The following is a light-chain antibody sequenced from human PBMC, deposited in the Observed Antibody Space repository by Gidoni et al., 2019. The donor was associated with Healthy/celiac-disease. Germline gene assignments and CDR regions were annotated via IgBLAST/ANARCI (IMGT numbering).Light chain of an antibody. Sequence: QSVLTQPPSLSGGPRHQVTLSCTGSSSNIGAGYAVHWYQQLPGTAPKLLIYGTSNRPSGVPDRFSGSKSGTSASLAITGLQAEDEADYYCQSYDSSLSGSGVFGGGTKLTVL. CDR1: SSNIGAGYA. CDR2: GTS. J-gene: IGLJ2*01. V-gene: IGLV1-40*01. CDR3: QSYDSSLSGSGV.